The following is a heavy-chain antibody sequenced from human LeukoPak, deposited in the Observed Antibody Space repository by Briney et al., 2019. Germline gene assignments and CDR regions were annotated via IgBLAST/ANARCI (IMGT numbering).Heavy chain of an antibody. J-gene: IGHJ4*02. CDR2: ISSSGTYI. Sequence: GGSLRLSCAASGFIFSNYSLNWVRQAPGEGLEWVSAISSSGTYIHYAVSVGGRFTISRDNAKNSLYLQMNSLRAEDTAVYYCATFDKYQQGKYWGQGTLVTVSS. D-gene: IGHD2-2*01. CDR3: ATFDKYQQGKY. CDR1: GFIFSNYS. V-gene: IGHV3-21*01.